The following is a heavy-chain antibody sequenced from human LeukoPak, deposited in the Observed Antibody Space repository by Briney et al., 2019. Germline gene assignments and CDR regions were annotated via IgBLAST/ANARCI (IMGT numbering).Heavy chain of an antibody. CDR1: GFTFSSYW. V-gene: IGHV3-7*03. CDR3: AKGSSSWYLDDYFDY. D-gene: IGHD6-13*01. Sequence: PGGSLRLSCAASGFTFSSYWMSWVRQAPGKGLEWVANIKQDGSEKYYVDSVKGRFTISRDNAKNSLYLQMNSLRAEDTAVYYCAKGSSSWYLDDYFDYWGQGTLVTVSS. J-gene: IGHJ4*02. CDR2: IKQDGSEK.